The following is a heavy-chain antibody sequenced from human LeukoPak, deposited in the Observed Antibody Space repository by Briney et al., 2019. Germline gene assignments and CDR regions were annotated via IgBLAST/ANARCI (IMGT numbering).Heavy chain of an antibody. CDR3: AKLYSSGWPLECMDV. V-gene: IGHV1-69*04. CDR1: GGTFSSYA. Sequence: SVKVSCKASGGTFSSYAISWVRQAPGQGLEWMGRIIPILGIANYAQKFQGRVTITADKSTSTAYMELSSLRSEDTAVYYCAKLYSSGWPLECMDVWGQGTTVTVSS. J-gene: IGHJ6*02. D-gene: IGHD6-19*01. CDR2: IIPILGIA.